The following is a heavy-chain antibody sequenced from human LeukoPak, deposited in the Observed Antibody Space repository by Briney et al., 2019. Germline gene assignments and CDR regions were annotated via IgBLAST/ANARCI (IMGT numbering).Heavy chain of an antibody. V-gene: IGHV3-48*01. CDR2: ISSSSSTI. Sequence: GGSLRLSCAASGFTFSSYSMNWVRQAPGKGLEWVSYISSSSSTIYYADSVKGRFTISRDNAKNSLYLQMNSLRAEDTAVYYCARASADSGVGYWGQGTLVTVSS. CDR3: ARASADSGVGY. CDR1: GFTFSSYS. J-gene: IGHJ4*02. D-gene: IGHD1-26*01.